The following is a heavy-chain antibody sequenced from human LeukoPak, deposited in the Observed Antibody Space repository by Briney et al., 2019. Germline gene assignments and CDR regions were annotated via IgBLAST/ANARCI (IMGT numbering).Heavy chain of an antibody. CDR1: GFTFSNYG. J-gene: IGHJ4*02. D-gene: IGHD4-17*01. CDR3: TRDHGDYSFDY. V-gene: IGHV3-33*01. CDR2: IWFDGSNI. Sequence: GGALRLSCVASGFTFSNYGMNWVRQAPGKGLEWVAIIWFDGSNIYYADSVKGRFTISRDNSKNTLFLQMNSLRAEDTGVYYCTRDHGDYSFDYWGQGTLVTVSS.